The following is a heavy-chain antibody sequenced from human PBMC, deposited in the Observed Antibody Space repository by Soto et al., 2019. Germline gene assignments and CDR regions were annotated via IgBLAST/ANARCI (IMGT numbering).Heavy chain of an antibody. V-gene: IGHV3-74*01. CDR2: IKSDGSTT. D-gene: IGHD3-10*01. CDR1: GFTFSSYW. CDR3: ARGAGGYYYMDV. Sequence: EVQLVESGGGLVQPGGSLRLSCAASGFTFSSYWMHWVRQTPGEGLVWVSRIKSDGSTTNYADSVKGRFTISRDNARNPLYLQMNSLRAEDTGLYYCARGAGGYYYMDVWGKGTTVTVSS. J-gene: IGHJ6*03.